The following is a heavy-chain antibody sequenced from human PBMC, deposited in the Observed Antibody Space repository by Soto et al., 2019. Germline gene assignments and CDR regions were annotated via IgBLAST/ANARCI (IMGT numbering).Heavy chain of an antibody. CDR1: GFTFSTYW. Sequence: EVQLVESGGGLVQPGGSLRLSCAVSGFTFSTYWMHWVRQAPGKGLVWVSRINTDGSSTTYADSVKGRFTISRDNAKNTLYLQMNRLRAEETAVYYCAAACVANPSCYGYWGPGTLVTVSS. CDR2: INTDGSST. V-gene: IGHV3-74*01. CDR3: AAACVANPSCYGY. D-gene: IGHD2-2*01. J-gene: IGHJ4*02.